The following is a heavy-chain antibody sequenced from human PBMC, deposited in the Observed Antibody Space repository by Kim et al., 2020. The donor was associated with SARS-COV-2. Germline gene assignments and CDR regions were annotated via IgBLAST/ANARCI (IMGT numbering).Heavy chain of an antibody. V-gene: IGHV1-69*08. CDR2: IIPILGTA. CDR1: GGTFSSHT. Sequence: SVKVSCKASGGTFSSHTISWVRQAPGQGLEWMARIIPILGTANYAQKFQGRVTITADKSTSTSYMELNSLRSEDTAVYYCASDNTYASEYYFDYWGQGTLLTVSS. J-gene: IGHJ4*02. CDR3: ASDNTYASEYYFDY. D-gene: IGHD3-10*01.